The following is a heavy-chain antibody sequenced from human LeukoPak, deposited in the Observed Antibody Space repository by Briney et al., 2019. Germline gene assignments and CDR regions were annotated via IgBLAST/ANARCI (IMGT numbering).Heavy chain of an antibody. CDR2: IYSGGST. Sequence: PGGSLRLSCAASGFTFSSNYMSWVRQAPGKGLEWVSVIYSGGSTYYPDSVKGRFTISRDNSKNTLYLQMNSLRAEDTAVYYCARGLTDYYDFWSGYYTGIYFDYWGQGTLVTVSS. J-gene: IGHJ4*02. CDR1: GFTFSSNY. CDR3: ARGLTDYYDFWSGYYTGIYFDY. V-gene: IGHV3-66*02. D-gene: IGHD3-3*01.